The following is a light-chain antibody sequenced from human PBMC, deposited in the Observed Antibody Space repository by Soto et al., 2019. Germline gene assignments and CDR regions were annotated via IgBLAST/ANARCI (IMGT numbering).Light chain of an antibody. J-gene: IGLJ2*01. CDR3: RSYTTSSALV. Sequence: HSLLNQPASVSGSPGQSVPISCTGTSSDVVGYDYVSWYQQKPAKVPKLIIYEVSKRPSGVSHRFSGSKSGNTASLTISGLQTEDEADYYCRSYTTSSALVFGGGTKVTVL. CDR1: SSDVVGYDY. CDR2: EVS. V-gene: IGLV2-14*01.